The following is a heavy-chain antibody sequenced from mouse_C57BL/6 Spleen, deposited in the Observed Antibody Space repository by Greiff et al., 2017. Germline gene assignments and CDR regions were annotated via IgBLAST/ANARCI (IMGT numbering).Heavy chain of an antibody. J-gene: IGHJ4*01. V-gene: IGHV5-16*01. CDR2: INYDGSST. D-gene: IGHD2-12*01. CDR1: GFTFSDYY. Sequence: EVKLQESEGGLVQPGSSMKLSCTASGFTFSDYYMAWVRQVPEKGLEWVANINYDGSSTYYLDSLKSRFIISRDNAKNILYLQMSSLKSEDTATYYCARQGTYYTHWYAMDYWGQGTSVTVSS. CDR3: ARQGTYYTHWYAMDY.